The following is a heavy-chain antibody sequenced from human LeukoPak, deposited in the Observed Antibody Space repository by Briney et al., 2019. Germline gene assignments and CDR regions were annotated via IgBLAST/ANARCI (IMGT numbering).Heavy chain of an antibody. D-gene: IGHD2-15*01. CDR2: IYSGGST. CDR1: GYTVSSTY. V-gene: IGHV3-53*01. J-gene: IGHJ5*02. Sequence: PGGSLRLSCAASGYTVSSTYMSWVRQAPGKGLEWVSVIYSGGSTYYADSVKGRFTISRDNSKNTLYLQMNSLRAEDTAVYYCARALLGYCSGGSCYAGPWGQGTLVTVSS. CDR3: ARALLGYCSGGSCYAGP.